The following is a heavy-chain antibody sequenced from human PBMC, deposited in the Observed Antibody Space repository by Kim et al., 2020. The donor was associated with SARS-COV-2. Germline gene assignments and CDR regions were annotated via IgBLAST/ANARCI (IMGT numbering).Heavy chain of an antibody. V-gene: IGHV4-31*02. Sequence: NPALKSRVTISVDTSKNQFSLKLSSVTAADTAVYYCARVNCSGGSCSFDYWGQGTLVTVSS. CDR3: ARVNCSGGSCSFDY. D-gene: IGHD2-15*01. J-gene: IGHJ4*02.